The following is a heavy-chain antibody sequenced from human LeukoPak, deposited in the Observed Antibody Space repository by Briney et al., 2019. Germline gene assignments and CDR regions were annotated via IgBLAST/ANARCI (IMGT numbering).Heavy chain of an antibody. Sequence: PGGSLRLSCAASGFTFSNYVMIWVRQAPGKGLEWVSIIGTSGGDIHYADSVKGRFTISRDNYKNTLYLQMNSLRAEDTAVYYCAKVQRGYSYGSSDYWGQGTLVTVSS. V-gene: IGHV3-23*01. CDR2: IGTSGGDI. CDR3: AKVQRGYSYGSSDY. D-gene: IGHD5-18*01. CDR1: GFTFSNYV. J-gene: IGHJ4*02.